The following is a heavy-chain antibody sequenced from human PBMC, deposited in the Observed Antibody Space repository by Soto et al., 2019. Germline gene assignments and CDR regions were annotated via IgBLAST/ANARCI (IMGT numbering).Heavy chain of an antibody. CDR3: ASGVVPAALVGFSGNWFEP. Sequence: ASVKVSCKASGYTFTSYGISWVRQAPGQGLEWMGWISAYNGNTNYAQKLQGRVTMTTDTSTSTAYMELRSLRSDDTAVYYCASGVVPAALVGFSGNWFEPCGQGTRFTVCS. J-gene: IGHJ5*02. V-gene: IGHV1-18*04. CDR2: ISAYNGNT. CDR1: GYTFTSYG. D-gene: IGHD2-2*01.